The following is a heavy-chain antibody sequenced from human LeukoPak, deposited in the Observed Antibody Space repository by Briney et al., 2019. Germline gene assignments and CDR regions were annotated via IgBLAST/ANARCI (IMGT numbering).Heavy chain of an antibody. CDR1: GGSFSGYY. D-gene: IGHD3-10*01. CDR3: ARITAGLPSSFDP. Sequence: PSETLSLTCAVYGGSFSGYYWSWIRQPPGKGLEWIGEINHSGSTNYNPSLKSRVTISVDTSKNQFSLKLSSVTAADTAVYYCARITAGLPSSFDPWGQGTLVTVSS. CDR2: INHSGST. V-gene: IGHV4-34*01. J-gene: IGHJ5*02.